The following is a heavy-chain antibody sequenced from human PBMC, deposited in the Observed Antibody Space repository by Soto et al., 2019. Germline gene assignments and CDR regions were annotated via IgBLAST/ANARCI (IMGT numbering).Heavy chain of an antibody. J-gene: IGHJ4*02. D-gene: IGHD2-2*01. V-gene: IGHV4-39*01. CDR1: GGSISSSSYY. Sequence: SETLSLTCTVSGGSISSSSYYWGWIRQPPGKGLEWIGSIYYSGSTYYNPSLKSRVTISVDTSKNQFSLKLSSVTAADTAVYYCARLGVVPAARDFDYWGQGTLVT. CDR2: IYYSGST. CDR3: ARLGVVPAARDFDY.